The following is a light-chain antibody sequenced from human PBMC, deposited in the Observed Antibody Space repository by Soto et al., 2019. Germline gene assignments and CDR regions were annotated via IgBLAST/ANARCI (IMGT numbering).Light chain of an antibody. CDR3: SSYAGSNNFV. Sequence: QSVLTQPPSVSGAPGQRVTISCTGSSSNIGAGYDVHWYQQHPGKAPKLMISEVSRRPSGVPERFSGSKSGNTASLTVSGLQADDEAHYYCSSYAGSNNFVFGTGTKVTVL. V-gene: IGLV1-40*01. J-gene: IGLJ1*01. CDR1: SSNIGAGYD. CDR2: EVS.